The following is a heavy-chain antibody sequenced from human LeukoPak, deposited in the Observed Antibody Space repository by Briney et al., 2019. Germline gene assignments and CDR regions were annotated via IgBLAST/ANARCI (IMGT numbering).Heavy chain of an antibody. CDR1: GGSFSGYY. V-gene: IGHV4-34*01. J-gene: IGHJ6*03. CDR3: ARDGWSTDYYYYMDV. CDR2: INHSGST. Sequence: SETLSLTCAVYGGSFSGYYWSWIRQPPGKGLEWIGEINHSGSTNYNPSLKSRVTISVDTSKNQFSLKLSSVTAADTAVYYCARDGWSTDYYYYMDVWGKGTTVTVSS. D-gene: IGHD6-19*01.